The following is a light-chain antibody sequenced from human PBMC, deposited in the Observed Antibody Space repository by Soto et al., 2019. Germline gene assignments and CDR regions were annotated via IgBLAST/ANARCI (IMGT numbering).Light chain of an antibody. CDR2: EVT. V-gene: IGLV2-14*01. J-gene: IGLJ1*01. CDR1: SSDVGGYNY. Sequence: QYALTQPASVSGSPGQSITISCTGTSSDVGGYNYVSWHQQHPGKAPKLMIYEVTNRPSGVPNRFSGSKSGNTASLTISGLQAEDEADYYCSSYTSSSTRVFGTGTKVTVL. CDR3: SSYTSSSTRV.